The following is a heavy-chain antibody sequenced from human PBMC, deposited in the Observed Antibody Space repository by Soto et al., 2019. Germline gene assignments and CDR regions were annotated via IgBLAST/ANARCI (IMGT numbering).Heavy chain of an antibody. CDR2: IIPIFGTA. V-gene: IGHV1-69*13. Sequence: SVKVSCKASGGTFSSYAISWVRQAPGQGLEWMGGIIPIFGTANYAQKFQGRVTITADESTSTAYMELSSLRSEDTAVYYCARVWYEVYYDSSGYYYDYWGQGTLVTVSS. CDR1: GGTFSSYA. J-gene: IGHJ4*02. D-gene: IGHD3-22*01. CDR3: ARVWYEVYYDSSGYYYDY.